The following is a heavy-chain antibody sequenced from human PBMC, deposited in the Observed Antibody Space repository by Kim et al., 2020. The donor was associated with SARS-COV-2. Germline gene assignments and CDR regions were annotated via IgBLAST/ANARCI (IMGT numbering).Heavy chain of an antibody. J-gene: IGHJ4*02. CDR2: IIPILGIA. V-gene: IGHV1-69*04. CDR1: GGTFSSYA. CDR3: ARDLGWLRSRVTLDY. Sequence: SVKVSCKASGGTFSSYAISWVRQAPGQGLEWMGRIIPILGIANYAQKFQGRVTITADKSTSTAYMELSSLRYEDTAVYYCARDLGWLRSRVTLDYWGQGTLGTVSS. D-gene: IGHD5-12*01.